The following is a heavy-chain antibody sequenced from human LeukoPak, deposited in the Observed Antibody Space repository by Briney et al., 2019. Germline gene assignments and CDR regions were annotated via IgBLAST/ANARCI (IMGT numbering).Heavy chain of an antibody. V-gene: IGHV3-74*01. J-gene: IGHJ4*02. D-gene: IGHD6-25*01. Sequence: GGSLRLSCAASEFTFSAYWMHWVRQAPGKGLVWVSRIRGDGSMTNYADSVKGRFTISRDNAKNTLYLQMNSLRLEDTAVYYCARENSAAAADYWGQGTVVTVSS. CDR3: ARENSAAAADY. CDR2: IRGDGSMT. CDR1: EFTFSAYW.